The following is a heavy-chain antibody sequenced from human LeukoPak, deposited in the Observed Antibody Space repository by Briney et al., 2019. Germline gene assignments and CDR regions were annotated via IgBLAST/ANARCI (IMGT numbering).Heavy chain of an antibody. CDR3: VKGKAHYYDSSGDDY. J-gene: IGHJ4*02. D-gene: IGHD3-22*01. V-gene: IGHV3-64D*06. CDR1: GFTFSSYA. CDR2: ISSNGGNT. Sequence: GGSLRLSCSASGFTFSSYAMHWVRQAPGKGLRYVSGISSNGGNTYHADSVKGRFTISRDNSKNTLYLQMSSLRAEDTAVYFCVKGKAHYYDSSGDDYWGQGTLVTVSS.